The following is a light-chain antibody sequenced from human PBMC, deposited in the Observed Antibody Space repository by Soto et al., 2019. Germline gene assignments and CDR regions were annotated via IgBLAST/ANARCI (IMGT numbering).Light chain of an antibody. Sequence: QSALTQPPSASGSPGQSVTISCTGTSSDVGGYNYVSWYHQHPGKSPKLMIYEVSKLPSGVPDRFSGSKSGNTASLTVSGLQAEDEADYYCSSYAGSDNWVFGGGPKLTVL. J-gene: IGLJ3*02. CDR1: SSDVGGYNY. CDR3: SSYAGSDNWV. V-gene: IGLV2-8*01. CDR2: EVS.